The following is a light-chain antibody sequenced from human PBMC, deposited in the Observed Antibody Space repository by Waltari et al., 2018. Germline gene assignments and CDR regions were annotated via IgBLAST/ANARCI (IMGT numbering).Light chain of an antibody. CDR3: QQRSNWPRLT. J-gene: IGKJ4*01. Sequence: EIVLTQSPATLSLSPGERATLSCRASQSVSNYLAWYQQKPGQAPRLLMYDASNRATGSPARFSGSGSGTDFTLTISSLEPEDFAVYYCQQRSNWPRLTFGGGTRVEIK. V-gene: IGKV3-11*01. CDR1: QSVSNY. CDR2: DAS.